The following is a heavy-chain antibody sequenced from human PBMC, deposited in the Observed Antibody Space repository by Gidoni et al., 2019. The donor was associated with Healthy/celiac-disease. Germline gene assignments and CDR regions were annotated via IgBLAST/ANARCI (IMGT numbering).Heavy chain of an antibody. CDR2: INHSGST. CDR1: GGSFSGYY. V-gene: IGHV4-34*01. CDR3: ARGGHYYGSGSYFDY. Sequence: QVQLQQWGAGLLKPSETLSLTCAVYGGSFSGYYWSWIRQPPGKGLEWIGEINHSGSTNYNPSLKSRVTISVDTSKNQFSLKLSSVTAADTAVYYCARGGHYYGSGSYFDYWGQGTLVTVSS. D-gene: IGHD3-10*01. J-gene: IGHJ4*02.